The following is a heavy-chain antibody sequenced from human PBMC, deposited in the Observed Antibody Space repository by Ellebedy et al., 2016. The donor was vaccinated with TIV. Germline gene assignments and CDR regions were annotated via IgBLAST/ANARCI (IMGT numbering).Heavy chain of an antibody. Sequence: GGSLRLSXAASGFTFSSYAMHWVRQAPGKGLEWVAVISYDGSNKYYADSVKGRFTISRDNAKNSLYLQMNSLRAEDTAVYYCARDQSGVVPAAMTLARGAFDIWGQGTMVTVSS. J-gene: IGHJ3*02. CDR3: ARDQSGVVPAAMTLARGAFDI. V-gene: IGHV3-30-3*01. CDR1: GFTFSSYA. CDR2: ISYDGSNK. D-gene: IGHD2-2*01.